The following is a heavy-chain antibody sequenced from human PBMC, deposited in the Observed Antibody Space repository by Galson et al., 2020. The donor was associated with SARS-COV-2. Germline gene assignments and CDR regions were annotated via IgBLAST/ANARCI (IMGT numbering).Heavy chain of an antibody. CDR1: GFSFRSYE. V-gene: IGHV3-48*03. CDR3: ARDPGTWHFDL. Sequence: GGSLRLSCTASGFSFRSYEMNWVRQTPGKGLEWISYITSSANAMKYAESVKGRFTISRDNTKNSLFLQMNSLRADDTAVYFCARDPGTWHFDLWCRGTPVTVSS. CDR2: ITSSANAM. J-gene: IGHJ2*01.